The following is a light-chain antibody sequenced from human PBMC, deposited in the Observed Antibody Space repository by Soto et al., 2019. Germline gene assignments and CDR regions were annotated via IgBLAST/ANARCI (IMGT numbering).Light chain of an antibody. V-gene: IGLV2-14*01. J-gene: IGLJ1*01. CDR1: SSDVDGYNY. CDR3: TSYRSTSTRYV. CDR2: EVS. Sequence: QSVLAQPASVSGSPGQSITISCTGTSSDVDGYNYVSWYQQNPGKAPKLMIYEVSNRPSGVSNRFSGSKSGNTASLTISGLQAEDEAYYYCTSYRSTSTRYVFGTGTKVTAL.